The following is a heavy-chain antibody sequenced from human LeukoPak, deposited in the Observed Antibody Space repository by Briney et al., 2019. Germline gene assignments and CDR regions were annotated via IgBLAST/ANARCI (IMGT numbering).Heavy chain of an antibody. CDR1: GYGFTTCW. J-gene: IGHJ4*02. D-gene: IGHD6-13*01. CDR3: ARLRWAAGDGYYFDY. V-gene: IGHV5-51*01. Sequence: GESLKISCKGSGYGFTTCWIGWVRQMPGKGLEWMGVINPGNSDTRYSPSFQGQVTISADKSITTAYLQWSSLKASDTAMYYCARLRWAAGDGYYFDYWGQGNPVTVSS. CDR2: INPGNSDT.